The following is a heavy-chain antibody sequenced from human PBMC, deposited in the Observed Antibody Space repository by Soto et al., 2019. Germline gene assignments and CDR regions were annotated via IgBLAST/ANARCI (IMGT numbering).Heavy chain of an antibody. CDR3: ARLGAFYQSLDP. CDR2: SHQSGNT. CDR1: GVSISSHDW. Sequence: SETLSLTCAVSGVSISSHDWWTWVRQPPGKGLEWIGESHQSGNTNYNSSLESRVTISVDKSKSQVSLRLDSVTAADTAVYYCARLGAFYQSLDPWGPGTLVTVSS. D-gene: IGHD3-3*02. V-gene: IGHV4-4*02. J-gene: IGHJ5*02.